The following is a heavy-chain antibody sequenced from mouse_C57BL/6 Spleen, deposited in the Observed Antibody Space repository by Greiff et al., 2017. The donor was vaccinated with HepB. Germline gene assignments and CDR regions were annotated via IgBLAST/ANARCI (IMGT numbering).Heavy chain of an antibody. CDR2: INPSSGYT. Sequence: QVQLQQSGAELARPGASVMMSCKASGYTFTSYTMHWVKQRPGQGLEWIGYINPSSGYTKYNQKFKDKATLTADKSSSTAYMQLSSLTSEDSAVYYCARSGSSGYVNYWGQGTTLTVSS. V-gene: IGHV1-4*01. CDR3: ARSGSSGYVNY. J-gene: IGHJ2*01. D-gene: IGHD3-2*02. CDR1: GYTFTSYT.